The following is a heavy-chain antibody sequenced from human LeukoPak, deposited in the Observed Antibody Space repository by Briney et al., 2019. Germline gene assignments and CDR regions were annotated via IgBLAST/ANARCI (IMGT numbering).Heavy chain of an antibody. D-gene: IGHD3-3*01. CDR3: ARGLITIFGVVPLDY. V-gene: IGHV4-39*07. Sequence: SETLSLTCTVSGGSISSSSYYWGWIRQPPGKGLEWIGSIYYSGSTYYNPSLKSRVTISVDTSKNQFSLKLSSVTAADTAVYYCARGLITIFGVVPLDYWGQGTLVTVSS. CDR1: GGSISSSSYY. CDR2: IYYSGST. J-gene: IGHJ4*02.